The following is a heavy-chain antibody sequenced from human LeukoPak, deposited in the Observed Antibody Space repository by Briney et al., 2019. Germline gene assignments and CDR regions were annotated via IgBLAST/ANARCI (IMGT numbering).Heavy chain of an antibody. CDR3: AKGAYSYASGTYYFDY. Sequence: PGRSLRLSCVASGFTSNTYGMHWVRQAPGKGLDCVAVISHDGANEYYADSVKGRFAISRDISKNTLYLHMSGLRPDDTAVYYCAKGAYSYASGTYYFDYWGQGTLVTVSS. V-gene: IGHV3-30*18. D-gene: IGHD3-10*01. J-gene: IGHJ4*02. CDR2: ISHDGANE. CDR1: GFTSNTYG.